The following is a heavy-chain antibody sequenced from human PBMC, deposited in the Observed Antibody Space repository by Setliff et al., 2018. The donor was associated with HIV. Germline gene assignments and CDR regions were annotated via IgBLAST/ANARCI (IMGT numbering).Heavy chain of an antibody. Sequence: GASVKVSCKASGGTFSSYAISWVRQAPGQGLEWMGGIIPIFGTANYAQKFQGRVTITADESTSTAYMELSSLRSEDTAVYYCARDFFRWAAAGPNYFDSWGQGTLVTVSS. J-gene: IGHJ4*02. CDR3: ARDFFRWAAAGPNYFDS. V-gene: IGHV1-69*13. CDR2: IIPIFGTA. CDR1: GGTFSSYA. D-gene: IGHD6-13*01.